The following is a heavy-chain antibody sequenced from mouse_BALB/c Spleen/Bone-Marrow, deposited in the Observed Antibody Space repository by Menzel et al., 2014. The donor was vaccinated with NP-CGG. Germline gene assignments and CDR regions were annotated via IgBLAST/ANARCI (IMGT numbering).Heavy chain of an antibody. Sequence: VQLQQSGAELAKPGASVKMSCKASGYTFTNYWMHWVKQRPGQGLEWIGYINPSTGYTEYNQKFKDKATLTADKSSSTAYMQLSSLTSEDSAVYYCARIYYYGRDYWGQGTTITVSS. J-gene: IGHJ2*01. V-gene: IGHV1-7*01. D-gene: IGHD1-1*01. CDR1: GYTFTNYW. CDR3: ARIYYYGRDY. CDR2: INPSTGYT.